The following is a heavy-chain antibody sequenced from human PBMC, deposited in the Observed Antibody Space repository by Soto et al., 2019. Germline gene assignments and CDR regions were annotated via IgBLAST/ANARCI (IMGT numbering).Heavy chain of an antibody. D-gene: IGHD1-1*01. CDR3: VRDGTKTLRDWFDP. J-gene: IGHJ5*02. CDR1: GDSISGSQW. Sequence: SETLSLTCAVSGDSISGSQWWSWVRLPPGKGLEWIGRIYATGTTDYNPSLKSRVMMSVDTSKKQFSLKLRSVTAADTAVYYCVRDGTKTLRDWFDPWGQGISVTVSS. CDR2: IYATGTT. V-gene: IGHV4-59*10.